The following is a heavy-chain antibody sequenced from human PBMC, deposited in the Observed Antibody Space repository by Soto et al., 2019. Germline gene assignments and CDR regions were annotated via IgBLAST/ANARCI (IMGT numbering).Heavy chain of an antibody. J-gene: IGHJ6*02. CDR2: IYYSGST. Sequence: SETLSLTCTVSGGSVSSGSYYWSWIRQPPGKGLEWIGYIYYSGSTNYNPSLKSRVTISVDTSKNQFSLKLSSVTAADTAVYYCTRDILTGYGMDVWGQGTTVTVSS. CDR1: GGSVSSGSYY. D-gene: IGHD3-9*01. CDR3: TRDILTGYGMDV. V-gene: IGHV4-61*01.